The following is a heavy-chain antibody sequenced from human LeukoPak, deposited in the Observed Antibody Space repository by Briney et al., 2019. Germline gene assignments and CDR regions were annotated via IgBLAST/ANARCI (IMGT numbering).Heavy chain of an antibody. CDR3: ARVGGGYSYGYPFDY. CDR1: GGSISSGDYY. V-gene: IGHV4-30-4*02. CDR2: IYYSGST. Sequence: SETLSLTCTVSGGSISSGDYYWSWIRQPPGKGLEWIGYIYYSGSTYYNPSLKSRVTISVDTSKNQFSLKLSSVTAADTAVYYCARVGGGYSYGYPFDYWGQGTLVTVSS. D-gene: IGHD5-18*01. J-gene: IGHJ4*02.